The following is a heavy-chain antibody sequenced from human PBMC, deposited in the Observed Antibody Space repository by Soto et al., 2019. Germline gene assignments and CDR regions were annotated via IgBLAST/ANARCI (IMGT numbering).Heavy chain of an antibody. Sequence: GSLRLSCAASGLTFSSYAMSWVRQATGKGLEWVSAISGSGGSTYYADSVKGRFTISRDNAKNTLYLQMNSLRAEDTAVYYCASYCSGGSCYLDAFDIWGQGTMVTVSS. D-gene: IGHD2-15*01. V-gene: IGHV3-23*01. J-gene: IGHJ3*02. CDR1: GLTFSSYA. CDR3: ASYCSGGSCYLDAFDI. CDR2: ISGSGGST.